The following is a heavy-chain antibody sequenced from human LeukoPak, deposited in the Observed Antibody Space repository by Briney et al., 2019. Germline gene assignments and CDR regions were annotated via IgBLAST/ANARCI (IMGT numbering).Heavy chain of an antibody. D-gene: IGHD2-8*02. V-gene: IGHV3-30*02. CDR2: IRYDGSNK. CDR1: GFTFSSYG. Sequence: PGGSLRLSCAASGFTFSSYGMHWVRQAPGKGLEWVAYIRYDGSNKYYADSVKGRFTISRDNSKNTLYLQMNSLRAEDTAVYYCAKDITQIGDGDLGVFYWGQGTLVTVSS. CDR3: AKDITQIGDGDLGVFY. J-gene: IGHJ4*02.